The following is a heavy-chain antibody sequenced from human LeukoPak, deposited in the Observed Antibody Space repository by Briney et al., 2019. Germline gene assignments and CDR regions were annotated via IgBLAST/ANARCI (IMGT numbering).Heavy chain of an antibody. D-gene: IGHD6-19*01. V-gene: IGHV1-18*01. Sequence: ASVKVSCKASGYTFSRYGISWVRQAPGQGLEWMGWISGYNGNTRYPQSFQGRVTMTTDTSTSTVYMELRGLRSDDTAVYYCARESSGVAGTREFDYWGQGTLVTVSS. CDR3: ARESSGVAGTREFDY. CDR2: ISGYNGNT. CDR1: GYTFSRYG. J-gene: IGHJ4*02.